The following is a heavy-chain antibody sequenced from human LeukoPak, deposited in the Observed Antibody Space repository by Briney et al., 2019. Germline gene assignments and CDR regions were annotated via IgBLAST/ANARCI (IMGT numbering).Heavy chain of an antibody. CDR3: ARASIVVVPAAIGVDY. CDR2: ISAYNGNT. J-gene: IGHJ4*02. V-gene: IGHV1-18*01. D-gene: IGHD2-2*01. Sequence: ASVKVSCKASGYTFTSYGISWVRQAPGQGLEWMGWISAYNGNTNYAQKLQGRVTMTTDTSTSTAYRELRSLRSDDTAVYYCARASIVVVPAAIGVDYWGQGTLVTVSS. CDR1: GYTFTSYG.